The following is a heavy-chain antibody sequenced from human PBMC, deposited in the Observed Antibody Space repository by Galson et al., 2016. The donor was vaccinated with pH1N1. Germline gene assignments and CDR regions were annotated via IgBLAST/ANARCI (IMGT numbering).Heavy chain of an antibody. Sequence: PALVKPTQTLTLTCTFSGFSLTDLGVGVGWIRQPPGKAPERLALIYWNYDERYRPSLKSRLPLTKDTSTNQVALTLTNMDPLDTATYYCAHTPALFNSGLFMEAYYFDYWGQGTLVTVSS. CDR3: AHTPALFNSGLFMEAYYFDY. J-gene: IGHJ4*02. CDR1: GFSLTDLGVG. V-gene: IGHV2-5*01. D-gene: IGHD5-12*01. CDR2: IYWNYDE.